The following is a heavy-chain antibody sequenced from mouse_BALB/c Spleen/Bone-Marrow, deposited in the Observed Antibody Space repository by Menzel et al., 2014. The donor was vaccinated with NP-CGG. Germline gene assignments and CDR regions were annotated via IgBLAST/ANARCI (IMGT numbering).Heavy chain of an antibody. J-gene: IGHJ1*01. CDR2: INPDSSTI. CDR3: ARPGYYGYQDV. Sequence: EVMLVESGGGLVQPGGSLKLSCAASGFDFSGYWMTWARQAPGKGLEWIGEINPDSSTINYTPSLKDKFIISRDNAKNALYLQMSKVRSEDTALYYCARPGYYGYQDVWGAGTTVTVSS. D-gene: IGHD1-2*01. CDR1: GFDFSGYW. V-gene: IGHV4-1*02.